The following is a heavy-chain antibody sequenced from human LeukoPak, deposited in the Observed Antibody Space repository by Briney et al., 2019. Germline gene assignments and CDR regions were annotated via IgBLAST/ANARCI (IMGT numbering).Heavy chain of an antibody. CDR2: ISSSSSYI. Sequence: PGGSLGLSCAASGFTFSSYSMNWVRQAPGKGLEWVSSISSSSSYIYYADSVKGRFTISRDNAKNSLYLQMNSLRAEDTAVYYCARDISGWYYFDYWGQGTLVTVSS. CDR1: GFTFSSYS. D-gene: IGHD6-19*01. J-gene: IGHJ4*02. CDR3: ARDISGWYYFDY. V-gene: IGHV3-21*01.